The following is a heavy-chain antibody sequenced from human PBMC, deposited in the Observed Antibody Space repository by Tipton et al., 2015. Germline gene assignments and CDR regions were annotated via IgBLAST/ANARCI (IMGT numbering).Heavy chain of an antibody. J-gene: IGHJ4*02. CDR3: ATEPPMVRGVIIYPGG. Sequence: QSGAEVKKPGSSVKVSCKASGDTFSNYAITWVRQATGQGLEWMGWMNPSSGNTGYAQKFQGRISMTRNTSINTAYMELSSLRSEDTAVYYCATEPPMVRGVIIYPGGWGQGTLVTVSS. CDR2: MNPSSGNT. V-gene: IGHV1-8*02. CDR1: GDTFSNYA. D-gene: IGHD3-10*01.